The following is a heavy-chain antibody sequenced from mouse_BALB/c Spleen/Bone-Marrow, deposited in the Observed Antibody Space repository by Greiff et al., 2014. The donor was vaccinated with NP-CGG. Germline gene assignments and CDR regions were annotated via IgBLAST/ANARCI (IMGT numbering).Heavy chain of an antibody. CDR2: IYPGDDDT. CDR3: ARGGISIDY. J-gene: IGHJ2*01. CDR1: GYAFSIYW. Sequence: VMLVESGAELVRPGSSVKISCKASGYAFSIYWMNWVKQRPGQGLEWIGQIYPGDDDTDYNGKFKGKATLTADRSSSTAYVQLNSLTSEDSAVYFCARGGISIDYWGQGTTLTVSS. V-gene: IGHV1-80*01.